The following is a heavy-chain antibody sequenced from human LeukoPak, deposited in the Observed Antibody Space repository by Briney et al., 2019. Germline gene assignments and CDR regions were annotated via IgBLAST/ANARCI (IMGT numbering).Heavy chain of an antibody. V-gene: IGHV4-39*01. J-gene: IGHJ1*01. CDR3: ARRLSTSEFFQH. CDR1: GGPISSSSYY. D-gene: IGHD5/OR15-5a*01. CDR2: IYYSGRT. Sequence: SETLSLTCTVSGGPISSSSYYWGWIRQPPGKGLEWIGSIYYSGRTYSNPSLKSRVTISVDTSKNQFSLKLSSVTAADTAVYYCARRLSTSEFFQHWGQGTLVTVSS.